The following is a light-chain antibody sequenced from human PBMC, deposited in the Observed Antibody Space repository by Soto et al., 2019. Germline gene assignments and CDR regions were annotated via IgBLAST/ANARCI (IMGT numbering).Light chain of an antibody. V-gene: IGLV1-40*01. Sequence: QSVLTQPPSVSGAPGQRVTISCTGSTSNIGAGYDVHWYQQLPGTAPKLLIFKTINRPSGVPDRFSGSKSGTSASLAITGLQADDEADYYCQSYDSSLDWVFGGGTKAHRP. CDR1: TSNIGAGYD. CDR2: KTI. CDR3: QSYDSSLDWV. J-gene: IGLJ3*02.